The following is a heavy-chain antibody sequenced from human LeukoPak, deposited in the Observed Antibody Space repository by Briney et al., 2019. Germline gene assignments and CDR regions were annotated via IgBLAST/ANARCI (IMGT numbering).Heavy chain of an antibody. J-gene: IGHJ4*02. CDR3: ARDNDLLRYFDWPLDY. D-gene: IGHD3-9*01. CDR1: GFTFSGYS. CDR2: ISSSSSYI. V-gene: IGHV3-21*01. Sequence: GGSLRLSCAGSGFTFSGYSLNWVRQAPGKGLEWVSSISSSSSYIYYADSVKGRFTISRDNAKNSLYLQMNSLRAEDTAVYYCARDNDLLRYFDWPLDYWGQGTLVTVSS.